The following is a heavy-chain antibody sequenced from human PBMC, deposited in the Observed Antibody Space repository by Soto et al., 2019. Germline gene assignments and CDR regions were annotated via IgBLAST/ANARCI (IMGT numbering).Heavy chain of an antibody. J-gene: IGHJ6*02. Sequence: GGSLRLSCAASGFTFSSFFMHWVRQVPGEGLEWVSRISGDGGTISYAASVKGRFTISRDNSKNTLYLQMNSLRAEDAAVYYCARDRGYCSGGSCHYYYGMDVWGQGTTVTVSS. D-gene: IGHD2-15*01. CDR3: ARDRGYCSGGSCHYYYGMDV. V-gene: IGHV3-74*01. CDR1: GFTFSSFF. CDR2: ISGDGGTI.